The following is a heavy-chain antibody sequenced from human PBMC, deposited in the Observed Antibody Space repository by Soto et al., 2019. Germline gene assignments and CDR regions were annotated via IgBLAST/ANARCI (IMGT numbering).Heavy chain of an antibody. CDR3: ARDRPPFIVVVPAAIAPDAFDI. J-gene: IGHJ3*02. V-gene: IGHV3-21*01. D-gene: IGHD2-2*01. Sequence: GGSLRLSCAASGFTFSSYSMNWVRQAPGKGLEWVSSISSSSSYIYYADSVKGRFTISRDNAKNSLYLQMNSLRAEDTAVYYCARDRPPFIVVVPAAIAPDAFDIWGQGTMVTVSS. CDR1: GFTFSSYS. CDR2: ISSSSSYI.